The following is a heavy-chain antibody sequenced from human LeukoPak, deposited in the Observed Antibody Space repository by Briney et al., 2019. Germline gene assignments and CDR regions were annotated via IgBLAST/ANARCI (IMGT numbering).Heavy chain of an antibody. D-gene: IGHD6-19*01. V-gene: IGHV3-66*01. J-gene: IGHJ6*02. Sequence: PGGSLRLSCAASGFTVSSNYMSWVRQAPGKGLEWVSVIYSGGSTYYADSVKGRFTISRDNSKNTLYLQMNSLRAEDTAVYYCARDRWLVQNYYYYGMDVWGQGTTVTVSS. CDR1: GFTVSSNY. CDR2: IYSGGST. CDR3: ARDRWLVQNYYYYGMDV.